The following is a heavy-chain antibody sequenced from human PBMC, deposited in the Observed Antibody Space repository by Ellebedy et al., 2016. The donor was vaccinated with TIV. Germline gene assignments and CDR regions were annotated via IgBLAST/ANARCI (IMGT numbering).Heavy chain of an antibody. CDR1: GFIFSTYW. CDR2: INPDGSKK. Sequence: GESLKISCAASGFIFSTYWMYWVRQAPGKGLEWVAFINPDGSKKYYVDSVKGRFTISRDSAKNSLYLQMNSLRAEDTAIYYCSTVEWYRSDYWGQGSLVTVSS. V-gene: IGHV3-7*01. J-gene: IGHJ4*02. CDR3: STVEWYRSDY. D-gene: IGHD3-3*01.